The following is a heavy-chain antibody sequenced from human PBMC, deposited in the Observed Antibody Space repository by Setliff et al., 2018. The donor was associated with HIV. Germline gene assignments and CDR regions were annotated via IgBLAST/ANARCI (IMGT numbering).Heavy chain of an antibody. D-gene: IGHD2-15*01. Sequence: SETLSLTCTVSGDSFSSNSNHWGWIRQPPGKGLEWIGNIKYGGTTYYNPSLKSRVSISIDTSKSQFSLKLTSVTAADTAVYFCARDPLKSTKFLTWWYFDYWGPGTLVTV. CDR1: GDSFSSNSNH. J-gene: IGHJ4*02. CDR3: ARDPLKSTKFLTWWYFDY. V-gene: IGHV4-39*07. CDR2: IKYGGTT.